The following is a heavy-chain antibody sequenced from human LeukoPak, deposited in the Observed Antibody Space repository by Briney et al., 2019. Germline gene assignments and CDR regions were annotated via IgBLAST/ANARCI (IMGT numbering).Heavy chain of an antibody. D-gene: IGHD3-3*01. V-gene: IGHV3-30*18. CDR1: GFTFSSYW. Sequence: GGSLRLSCEASGFTFSSYWMSWVRQAPGKGLEWVAVISSDGSIKIYADSVKGRFTLSRDNSINTVDLQMNSLRAEDTAVYYCVKEYHSRGFGAYFDYWGQGTLVTVSS. CDR3: VKEYHSRGFGAYFDY. J-gene: IGHJ4*02. CDR2: ISSDGSIK.